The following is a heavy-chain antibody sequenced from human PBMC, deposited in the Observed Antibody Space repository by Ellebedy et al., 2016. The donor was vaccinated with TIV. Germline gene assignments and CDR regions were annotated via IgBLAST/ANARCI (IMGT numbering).Heavy chain of an antibody. Sequence: ASVKVSCKTSGYTFTAFHIHWVRQAPGQGLEWMGWVYTNSGDTNYAQKFQGRVTMTRDTSTSTAYMELSSLRSDDTAVYYCAALPYISRSSAYWGQGTLVTVSS. J-gene: IGHJ4*02. CDR1: GYTFTAFH. CDR2: VYTNSGDT. CDR3: AALPYISRSSAY. D-gene: IGHD6-13*01. V-gene: IGHV1-2*02.